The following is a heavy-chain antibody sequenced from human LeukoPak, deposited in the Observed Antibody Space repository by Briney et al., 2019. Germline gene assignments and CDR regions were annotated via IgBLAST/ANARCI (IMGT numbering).Heavy chain of an antibody. CDR3: AKDKSIAVAGTNDYFDY. V-gene: IGHV3-30*18. D-gene: IGHD6-19*01. J-gene: IGHJ4*02. Sequence: PGRSLRLPCEASGFTFSGFGMHWVRQSPGKGLEWVAVISYDGSNQYYADSVKGRFTISRDNSKNTLFMQMNSLRAEDTAVYYCAKDKSIAVAGTNDYFDYWGQGTLVTVSS. CDR1: GFTFSGFG. CDR2: ISYDGSNQ.